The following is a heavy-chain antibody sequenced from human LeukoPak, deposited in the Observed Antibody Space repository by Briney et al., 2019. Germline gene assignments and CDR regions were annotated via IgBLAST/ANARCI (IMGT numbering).Heavy chain of an antibody. CDR3: ANSRASSGVAPAGFDY. J-gene: IGHJ4*02. CDR2: IIGSGGST. V-gene: IGHV3-23*01. D-gene: IGHD6-13*01. Sequence: GASLRLSCAASGFSFSSYSMSWVRQAAGQGLEWVSSIIGSGGSTYHAASVTGRFTLSRDSSKNTLYLQTDSLGAEDTDAYYCANSRASSGVAPAGFDYWGQGTLVTVSP. CDR1: GFSFSSYS.